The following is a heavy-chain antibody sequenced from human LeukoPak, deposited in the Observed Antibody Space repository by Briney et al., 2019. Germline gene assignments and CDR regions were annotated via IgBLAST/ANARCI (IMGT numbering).Heavy chain of an antibody. Sequence: GGSLRLSCAASGFDFSAFGMNWVRQAPGKGLEWVAVISYDGSQRYYADSVKGRFTISRDNSKNTVYLQMNSLSAEDTAVYYCAKDNGSPSLVVVLVATAPDYWGQGTLVTVSS. CDR3: AKDNGSPSLVVVLVATAPDY. D-gene: IGHD2-15*01. CDR2: ISYDGSQR. V-gene: IGHV3-30*18. J-gene: IGHJ4*02. CDR1: GFDFSAFG.